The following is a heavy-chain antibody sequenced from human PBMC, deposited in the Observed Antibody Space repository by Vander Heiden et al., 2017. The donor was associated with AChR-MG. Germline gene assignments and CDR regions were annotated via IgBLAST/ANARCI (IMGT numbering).Heavy chain of an antibody. V-gene: IGHV3-30*03. D-gene: IGHD3-10*01. J-gene: IGHJ4*02. CDR2: ISYDGSNK. CDR3: ATLARGGSGSFYADY. Sequence: QVQLVESGGGVVQPGRSRRLSCAASGFTFRNYGMHWVRQAPGKGLEWVAIISYDGSNKYYADAVKGRFTISRDNSKNTLYLQMNSLRDEDTAVYYCATLARGGSGSFYADYWGQGNLVTVSS. CDR1: GFTFRNYG.